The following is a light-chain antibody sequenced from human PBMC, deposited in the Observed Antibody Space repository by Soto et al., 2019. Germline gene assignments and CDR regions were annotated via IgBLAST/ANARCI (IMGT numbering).Light chain of an antibody. J-gene: IGLJ1*01. CDR3: SLYTSRSTFV. Sequence: QSALTQPPSVSGSPGQSVTISVTGTSSDVGGYNRVSWYQQSAGTAPRLMIYEVSNRPSGVSDRFSGSKSGNAASLTISGLQAEDEADYYCSLYTSRSTFVFGTGTKLTVL. CDR2: EVS. CDR1: SSDVGGYNR. V-gene: IGLV2-18*01.